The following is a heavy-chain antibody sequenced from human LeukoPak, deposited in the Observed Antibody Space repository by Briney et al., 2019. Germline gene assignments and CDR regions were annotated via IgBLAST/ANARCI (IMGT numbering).Heavy chain of an antibody. D-gene: IGHD3-9*01. J-gene: IGHJ3*02. CDR2: ISYDGSNK. Sequence: GGPLRLSCAASGFTFSSYAMHWVRQAPGKGLEWVAVISYDGSNKYYADSVKGRFTISRDNSKNTLYLQMNSLRAEDTAVYYCARAARYFDWYDAFDIWGQGTMVTVSS. V-gene: IGHV3-30*04. CDR3: ARAARYFDWYDAFDI. CDR1: GFTFSSYA.